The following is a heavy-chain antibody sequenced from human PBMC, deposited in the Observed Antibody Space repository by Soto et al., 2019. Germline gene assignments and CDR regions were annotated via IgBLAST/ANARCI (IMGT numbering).Heavy chain of an antibody. CDR2: IDPSDSYT. Sequence: RESLKISCKGSGYSFTSYWIRWVRQMPGKGLEWMGRIDPSDSYTNYSPSFQGHVTISADKSIRTAYLQWSSLKASDTAMYYCASRWGPTYYYYGMDVWGQGTTVTVSS. J-gene: IGHJ6*02. CDR3: ASRWGPTYYYYGMDV. CDR1: GYSFTSYW. D-gene: IGHD3-16*01. V-gene: IGHV5-10-1*01.